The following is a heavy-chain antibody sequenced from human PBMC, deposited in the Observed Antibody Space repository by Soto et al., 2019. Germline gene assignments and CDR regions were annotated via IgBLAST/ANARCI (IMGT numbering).Heavy chain of an antibody. J-gene: IGHJ3*02. V-gene: IGHV6-1*01. Sequence: TSETLSLTCAISGDSVSSNSAAWNWLRQSPSRGLEWLGRTYYRSKWYNDYVVSVRSRITINPDTSKNQFSLQLNSVTPEDTAVYYCARERGVLSEAFDIWGQGTVVTVSS. CDR3: ARERGVLSEAFDI. D-gene: IGHD3-10*01. CDR1: GDSVSSNSAA. CDR2: TYYRSKWYN.